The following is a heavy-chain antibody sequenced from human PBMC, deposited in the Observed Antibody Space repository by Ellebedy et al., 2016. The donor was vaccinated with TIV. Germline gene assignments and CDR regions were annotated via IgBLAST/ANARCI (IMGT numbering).Heavy chain of an antibody. Sequence: MPSETLSLTCAVYGGSFSGYYWSWIRQPPGKGLEWIGEINHSGSTNYNPSLKSRVTISVDTSKNQFSLKLSSVTAADTAVYYCARARIVVVPDKAWFDPWGQGTLVTVSS. V-gene: IGHV4-34*01. CDR2: INHSGST. D-gene: IGHD2-2*01. J-gene: IGHJ5*02. CDR1: GGSFSGYY. CDR3: ARARIVVVPDKAWFDP.